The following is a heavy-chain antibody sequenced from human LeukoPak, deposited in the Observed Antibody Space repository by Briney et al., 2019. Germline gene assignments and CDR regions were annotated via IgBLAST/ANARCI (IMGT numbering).Heavy chain of an antibody. CDR3: TRPRGAYGRDY. D-gene: IGHD3-10*01. V-gene: IGHV3-48*03. J-gene: IGHJ4*02. CDR1: GFTFSSYE. Sequence: GRSLRLSCAASGFTFSSYEMNWVRQTPGKGLEWVSYISNSGSTIYYADSVKGRFTISRDNAKNSLYLQMNSLRAEDTAVYYCTRPRGAYGRDYWGQGTLVTVSS. CDR2: ISNSGSTI.